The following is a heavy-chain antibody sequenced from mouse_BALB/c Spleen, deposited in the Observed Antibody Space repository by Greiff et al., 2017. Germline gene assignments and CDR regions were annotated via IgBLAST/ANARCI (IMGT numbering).Heavy chain of an antibody. CDR2: IDPYNGGT. Sequence: EVKLVESGPELVKPGASVKVSCKASGYAFTSYNMYWVKQSHGKSLEWIGYIDPYNGGTSYNQKFKGKATLTVDKSSSTAYMHLNSLTSEDSAVYYCARERAPMDYRAWFAYWGQGTLVTVSA. CDR3: ARERAPMDYRAWFAY. D-gene: IGHD1-1*02. CDR1: GYAFTSYN. V-gene: IGHV1S135*01. J-gene: IGHJ3*01.